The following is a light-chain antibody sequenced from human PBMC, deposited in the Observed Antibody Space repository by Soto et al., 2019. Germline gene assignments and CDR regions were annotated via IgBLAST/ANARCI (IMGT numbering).Light chain of an antibody. CDR2: DVS. Sequence: QSALTQPASVSGSPGQSITISCTGTASDVGGYNYVSWYQQHPGKAPKLMIYDVSHRPSGVSNRFSGSKSGNTASLTISGLQAEDEADYYCSSYTSSDTLVFGGGTQLTVL. CDR1: ASDVGGYNY. V-gene: IGLV2-14*01. CDR3: SSYTSSDTLV. J-gene: IGLJ2*01.